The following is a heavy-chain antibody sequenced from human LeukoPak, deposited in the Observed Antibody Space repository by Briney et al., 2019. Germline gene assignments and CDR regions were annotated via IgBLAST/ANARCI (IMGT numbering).Heavy chain of an antibody. V-gene: IGHV4-39*07. CDR3: ARALYYYDSSDGDFDY. J-gene: IGHJ4*02. CDR1: GGSISSSSYY. D-gene: IGHD3-22*01. Sequence: SETLSLTCTVSGGSISSSSYYWGWIRQPPGKGLEWIGSIYYSGSTYYNPSLKSRVTISVDTSKNQFSLKLSSVTAADTAVYYCARALYYYDSSDGDFDYWGQGTLVTVSS. CDR2: IYYSGST.